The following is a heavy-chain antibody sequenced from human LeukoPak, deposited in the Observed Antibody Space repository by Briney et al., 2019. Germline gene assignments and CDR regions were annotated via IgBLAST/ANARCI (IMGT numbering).Heavy chain of an antibody. V-gene: IGHV3-23*01. CDR2: ITSGLTT. CDR1: GFTFSSYA. Sequence: PGGSLRLSCAASGFTFSSYAMTWVRQAPGKGLEWVSTITSGLTTYYADSVKGRVTISRDNSNNTLYLQMNSLRAEDTAVYHCAKGRGSSNWYFFDHWGQGTLVTVSS. CDR3: AKGRGSSNWYFFDH. J-gene: IGHJ4*02. D-gene: IGHD6-13*01.